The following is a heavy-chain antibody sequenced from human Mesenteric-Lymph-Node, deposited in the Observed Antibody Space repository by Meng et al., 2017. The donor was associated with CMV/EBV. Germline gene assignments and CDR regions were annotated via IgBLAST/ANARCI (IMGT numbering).Heavy chain of an antibody. J-gene: IGHJ1*01. D-gene: IGHD2-15*01. CDR2: INRGGDNT. CDR1: GFTFSSYA. Sequence: GGSLRLSCAASGFTFSSYAMSWVRQAPGKGLEWVSTINRGGDNTYYADSVKGRFTISRDNSKNTLYLQMNSLRAEDTAVYYCARDHGDIPENFQHWGQGTLVTVSS. CDR3: ARDHGDIPENFQH. V-gene: IGHV3-23*01.